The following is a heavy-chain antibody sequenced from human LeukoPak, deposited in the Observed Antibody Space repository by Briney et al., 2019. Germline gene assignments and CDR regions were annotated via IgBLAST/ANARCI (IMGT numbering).Heavy chain of an antibody. V-gene: IGHV4-38-2*02. D-gene: IGHD4-17*01. J-gene: IGHJ4*02. Sequence: SETLSLTCTISGYSISSGYYWGWIRQPPGKGLEWIGSIYHSGSTYYNPSLKSRVTISVDRSKNQFSLKLSSVTAADTAVYYCARDHYGELGYWGQGTLVTVSS. CDR1: GYSISSGYY. CDR3: ARDHYGELGY. CDR2: IYHSGST.